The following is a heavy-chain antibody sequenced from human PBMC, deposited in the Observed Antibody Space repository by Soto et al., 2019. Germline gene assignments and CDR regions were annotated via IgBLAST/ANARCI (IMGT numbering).Heavy chain of an antibody. V-gene: IGHV3-30*18. CDR1: GFTFSSFG. Sequence: GGSLRLSCAASGFTFSSFGMHWVRQALGKGLEWVAVISYDATEEKYADSVKGRATVSRDNTKNTVYLQMNRLRGDDSAIYYCAKGRFDVVTISPFDHWGQGTLVTVSS. D-gene: IGHD3-3*02. CDR2: ISYDATEE. J-gene: IGHJ4*01. CDR3: AKGRFDVVTISPFDH.